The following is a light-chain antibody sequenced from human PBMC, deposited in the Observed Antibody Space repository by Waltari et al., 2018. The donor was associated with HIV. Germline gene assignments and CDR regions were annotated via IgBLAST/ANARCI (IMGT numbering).Light chain of an antibody. CDR3: VSYDSRLDERL. Sequence: QSVLTQPPSVSGTPGQTVTITCSGSTSNIETEALYWYQQLPGTAPKRLIYRNYKRPSGVSDRFSCSKSGASASLVISGLRSEDEAHYYCVSYDSRLDERLFGGGTKLTVL. J-gene: IGLJ3*02. CDR1: TSNIETEA. CDR2: RNY. V-gene: IGLV1-47*01.